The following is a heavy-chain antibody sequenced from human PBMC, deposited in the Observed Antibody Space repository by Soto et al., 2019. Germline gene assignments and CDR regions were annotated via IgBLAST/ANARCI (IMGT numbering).Heavy chain of an antibody. CDR2: ISAYNGNT. CDR1: VYALTRYG. V-gene: IGHV1-18*01. J-gene: IGHJ4*02. D-gene: IGHD3-3*01. CDR3: ARDSAMNVLYYYEFWSGYYPAPFVDY. Sequence: SVKVSWKSSVYALTRYGISLVRQAPGQGLEWMGWISAYNGNTNYAQKLQGRFTMTTDTSTSTAYMELRSLRSDDTAVYYCARDSAMNVLYYYEFWSGYYPAPFVDYWGQGTLVTV.